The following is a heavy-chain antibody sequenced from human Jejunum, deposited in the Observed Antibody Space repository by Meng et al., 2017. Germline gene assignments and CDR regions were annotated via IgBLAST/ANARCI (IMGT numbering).Heavy chain of an antibody. CDR3: VRDCREDSFYSWSDY. CDR1: GFTFSSYW. V-gene: IGHV3-7*01. Sequence: GESLKISCAASGFTFSSYWMTWVRQAPGKGLEWVANIKKDGSEKKYVDSVKGRFTISRDNAKNSLYLQMDSLRAEDTAVYYCVRDCREDSFYSWSDYWGQGTLVTVSS. CDR2: IKKDGSEK. D-gene: IGHD2-15*01. J-gene: IGHJ4*02.